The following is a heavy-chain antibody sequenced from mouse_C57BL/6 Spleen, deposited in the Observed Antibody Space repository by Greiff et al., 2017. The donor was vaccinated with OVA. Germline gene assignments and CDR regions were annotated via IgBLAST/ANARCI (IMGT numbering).Heavy chain of an antibody. CDR3: ARDYYGSSYGAWFAY. Sequence: QVQLQQPGAELVKPGASVKLSCKASGYTFTSYGMHGVKQRPGQGLEWIGMIHPNSGSTNYNEKFKSKATLTVDKSSSTAYMQLSSLTSEDSAVYYCARDYYGSSYGAWFAYWGQGTLVTVSA. J-gene: IGHJ3*01. CDR1: GYTFTSYG. CDR2: IHPNSGST. V-gene: IGHV1-64*01. D-gene: IGHD1-1*01.